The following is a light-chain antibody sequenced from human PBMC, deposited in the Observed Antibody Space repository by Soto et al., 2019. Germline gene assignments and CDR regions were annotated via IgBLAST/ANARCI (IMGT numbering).Light chain of an antibody. V-gene: IGLV2-8*01. J-gene: IGLJ1*01. Sequence: LTPTPSSSGSPGQSVTISCTGTKNYLGVYDFVSWYQHHPGKAPRLIIYEVVQRPSGVPDRFSGSKSGNTASLTVSGLQAADEADYFCKSSAGSNTYVFGSGTNVTVL. CDR1: KNYLGVYDF. CDR3: KSSAGSNTYV. CDR2: EVV.